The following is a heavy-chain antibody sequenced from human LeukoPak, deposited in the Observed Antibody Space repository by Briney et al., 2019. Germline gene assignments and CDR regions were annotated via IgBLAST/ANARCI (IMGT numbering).Heavy chain of an antibody. D-gene: IGHD5-12*01. V-gene: IGHV3-23*01. CDR1: GFTFSNFA. CDR2: LSGSDGST. Sequence: GGSLRLSCAASGFTFSNFAMSWVRQAPGKGLEWVSALSGSDGSTYCADSVKGRFTISRDNSKNTLYLQMNSLRAEDTAVYYCAKASFRGYSGYDSDAFDIWGQGTMVTVSS. CDR3: AKASFRGYSGYDSDAFDI. J-gene: IGHJ3*02.